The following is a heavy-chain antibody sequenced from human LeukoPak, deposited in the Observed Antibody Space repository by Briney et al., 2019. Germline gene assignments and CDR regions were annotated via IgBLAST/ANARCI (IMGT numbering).Heavy chain of an antibody. V-gene: IGHV1-2*02. D-gene: IGHD5-12*01. CDR2: INPNSGGT. J-gene: IGHJ4*02. CDR3: ARGSSVSGYDLDY. Sequence: ASVKVSCKASGYTFTSYGISWVRQAPGQGLEWMGWINPNSGGTKYTQKFQGRVTMTRDTSISTAYMELGRLRSDDTAVYYCARGSSVSGYDLDYWGQGTLVTVSS. CDR1: GYTFTSYG.